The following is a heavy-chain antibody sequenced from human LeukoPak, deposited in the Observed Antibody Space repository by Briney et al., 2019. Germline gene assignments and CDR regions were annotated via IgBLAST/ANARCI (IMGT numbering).Heavy chain of an antibody. D-gene: IGHD1-26*01. CDR1: GYTLTELS. J-gene: IGHJ4*02. CDR3: ATRIVGAPTLDY. CDR2: FDPEDGET. V-gene: IGHV1-24*01. Sequence: ASVKVSCKVSGYTLTELSMHWVRQAPGKGLEWMGGFDPEDGETIYAQKFQGRVTMTEDTSTDTAYMELSSLRSEDTAVYYCATRIVGAPTLDYWGQGTLVTVSS.